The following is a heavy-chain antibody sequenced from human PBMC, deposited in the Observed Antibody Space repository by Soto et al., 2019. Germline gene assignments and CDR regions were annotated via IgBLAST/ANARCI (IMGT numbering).Heavy chain of an antibody. V-gene: IGHV3-23*01. CDR3: AKGLGGYNHYYMDV. CDR1: GFTFRSYA. Sequence: GSLRLSCAASGFTFRSYAMTWVRQAPGKGLEWVSAISVGGYTHYADSVKGQFIISRDNSENTLYLQMNSLRAEDTALYYCAKGLGGYNHYYMDVWGKGTTVTVSS. J-gene: IGHJ6*03. D-gene: IGHD2-15*01. CDR2: ISVGGYT.